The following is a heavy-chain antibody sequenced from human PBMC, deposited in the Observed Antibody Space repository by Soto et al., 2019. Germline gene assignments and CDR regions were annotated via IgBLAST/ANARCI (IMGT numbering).Heavy chain of an antibody. D-gene: IGHD2-2*01. CDR3: ARDGLPSIVVVPAAVPYAFDI. J-gene: IGHJ3*02. Sequence: GGSLRLSCAASGFTFSSYNMNWVRQAPGKGLEGVSYISSSSSTIYYADYVKGRFTISRDNAKNSLYLQVNSLRAEDTAVYYCARDGLPSIVVVPAAVPYAFDIWGQGTMVTVSS. V-gene: IGHV3-48*01. CDR1: GFTFSSYN. CDR2: ISSSSSTI.